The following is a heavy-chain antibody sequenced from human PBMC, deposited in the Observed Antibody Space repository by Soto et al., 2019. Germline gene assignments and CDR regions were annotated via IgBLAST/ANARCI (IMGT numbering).Heavy chain of an antibody. D-gene: IGHD6-6*01. CDR2: ITTYNGNT. Sequence: GASVKVSCKAVRYIFTNYGVSWVRQAPGQGLEWMGWITTYNGNTEYAQKFQGRVTMTTDASTSTAYMELGSLRSDDTATYYCAHSRQEGSSPNYYYYYGMDVWGQGTTVTVSS. J-gene: IGHJ6*02. V-gene: IGHV1-18*01. CDR3: AHSRQEGSSPNYYYYYGMDV. CDR1: RYIFTNYG.